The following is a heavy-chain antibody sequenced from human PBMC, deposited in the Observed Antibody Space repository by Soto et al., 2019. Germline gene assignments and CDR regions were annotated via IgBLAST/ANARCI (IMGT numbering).Heavy chain of an antibody. D-gene: IGHD6-13*01. Sequence: SVKVSCKASGSTFTSSAVQWVRQARGQRLEWIGWIVVGSGNTNYAQKFQERVTITRDMSTSTAYMELSSLRSEDTAVYYCAAVGSSWSYYFDYWGQGTLVTVSS. CDR1: GSTFTSSA. V-gene: IGHV1-58*01. CDR3: AAVGSSWSYYFDY. CDR2: IVVGSGNT. J-gene: IGHJ4*02.